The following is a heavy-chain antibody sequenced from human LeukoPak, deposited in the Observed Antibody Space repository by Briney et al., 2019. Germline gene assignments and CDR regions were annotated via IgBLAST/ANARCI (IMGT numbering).Heavy chain of an antibody. Sequence: GGSLRLSCAASGFTFSNYWMSWVRQAPGQGLEWVANIKLDGSEIYYVDSVKGRFTISRDNAKNSLYLQMNSLRAEDAAVYYCAKNRGSASYCDYWGQGTLVTVSS. V-gene: IGHV3-7*01. D-gene: IGHD3-10*01. CDR3: AKNRGSASYCDY. CDR2: IKLDGSEI. J-gene: IGHJ4*02. CDR1: GFTFSNYW.